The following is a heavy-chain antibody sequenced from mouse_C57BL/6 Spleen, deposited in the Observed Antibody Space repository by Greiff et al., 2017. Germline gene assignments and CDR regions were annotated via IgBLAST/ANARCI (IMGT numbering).Heavy chain of an antibody. V-gene: IGHV1-64*01. Sequence: QVQLQQSGAELVKPGASVKLSCKASGYTFTSYWMHWVKQRPGQGLEWIGMIHPNSGSTNYNEKFKSKATLTVDKSSSTAYMQLSSLTSEDSAVYYCATLYYDYNWYFDDWGTGTTVTVSS. D-gene: IGHD2-4*01. CDR3: ATLYYDYNWYFDD. CDR1: GYTFTSYW. CDR2: IHPNSGST. J-gene: IGHJ1*03.